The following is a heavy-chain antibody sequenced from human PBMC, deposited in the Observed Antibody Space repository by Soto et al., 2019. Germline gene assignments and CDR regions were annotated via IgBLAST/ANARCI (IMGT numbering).Heavy chain of an antibody. CDR3: AGQTRGPIPHFGWLSPVAS. D-gene: IGHD3-9*01. Sequence: SETLSLTCTVSGDSIRSSDFNWGWIRQPPGKGLEWIGTIYRNGETFYDPPLHSRVTMSVDTSRNQFSLHLTSVTAADTAVYFCAGQTRGPIPHFGWLSPVASWGQGTLVTVSS. J-gene: IGHJ5*02. V-gene: IGHV4-39*01. CDR2: IYRNGET. CDR1: GDSIRSSDFN.